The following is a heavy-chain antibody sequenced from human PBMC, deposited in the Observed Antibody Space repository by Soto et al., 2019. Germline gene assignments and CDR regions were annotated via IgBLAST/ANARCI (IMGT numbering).Heavy chain of an antibody. J-gene: IGHJ5*02. D-gene: IGHD1-7*01. CDR3: AKDPRNLAWFGP. V-gene: IGHV3-23*01. CDR1: GFTFVNYA. CDR2: LSGRGEDT. Sequence: EVQLLESGGGLVQPGGSLRLSCAASGFTFVNYAMHWLRQAPGKGLEWVSSLSGRGEDTYYGDTAKGRFTIFRENLKNILTLQTYSLRVEHTAIYFCAKDPRNLAWFGPWGQGTLVTVSS.